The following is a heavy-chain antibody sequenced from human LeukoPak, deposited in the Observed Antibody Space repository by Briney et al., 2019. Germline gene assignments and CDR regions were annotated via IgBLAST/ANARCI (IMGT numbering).Heavy chain of an antibody. Sequence: SETLSLTCTVSGGSISSYYWSWIRQPPGKGLEWIGYIYYSGSTNYNPSLKSRVTISVDTSKNQFSLKLSSVTAADTAVYYCARGRLLWFGEAFQFDYWGQGTLVTVSS. D-gene: IGHD3-10*01. CDR1: GGSISSYY. J-gene: IGHJ4*02. CDR3: ARGRLLWFGEAFQFDY. CDR2: IYYSGST. V-gene: IGHV4-59*01.